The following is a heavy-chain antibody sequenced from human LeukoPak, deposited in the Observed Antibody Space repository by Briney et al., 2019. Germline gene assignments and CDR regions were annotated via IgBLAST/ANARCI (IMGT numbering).Heavy chain of an antibody. V-gene: IGHV4-34*04. CDR3: TRMTTGHDY. D-gene: IGHD4-17*01. CDR2: INHSGYT. Sequence: SETLSLTCTVSGVSFDDYYWAWVRQTPGKGLEWIGEINHSGYTNDSPSLKSRATLSVDTSRKQFSLNLRSVTVADAGIYYCTRMTTGHDYWGQGTLVTVSS. J-gene: IGHJ4*02. CDR1: GVSFDDYY.